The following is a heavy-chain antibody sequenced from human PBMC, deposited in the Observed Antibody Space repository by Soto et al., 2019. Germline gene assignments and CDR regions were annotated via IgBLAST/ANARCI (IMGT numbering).Heavy chain of an antibody. J-gene: IGHJ6*02. D-gene: IGHD2-2*01. V-gene: IGHV4-61*08. CDR3: ARDRVVPAAMLGYYYYYGMDV. Sequence: SETLSLTCTVSGGSISSGGYYWSWIRQPPGKGLEWIGYIYYSGSTNYNPSLKSRVTISVDTSKNQFSLKLISVTAADTAVYYCARDRVVPAAMLGYYYYYGMDVWGQGTTVTVSS. CDR1: GGSISSGGYY. CDR2: IYYSGST.